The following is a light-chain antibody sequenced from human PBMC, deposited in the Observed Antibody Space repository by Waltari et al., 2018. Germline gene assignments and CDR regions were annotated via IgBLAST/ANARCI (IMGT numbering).Light chain of an antibody. Sequence: QSVPTQPPSVSGSPGQSVTISCTGTSSDVGSHNYVSWYQQHPGKAPRLMIYAVSNRPSGVSDRFSGSKSGYTASLTISGLQAEDEADYYCCSYTTSSTLLFGGGTRLTVL. CDR3: CSYTTSSTLL. CDR2: AVS. V-gene: IGLV2-14*03. CDR1: SSDVGSHNY. J-gene: IGLJ2*01.